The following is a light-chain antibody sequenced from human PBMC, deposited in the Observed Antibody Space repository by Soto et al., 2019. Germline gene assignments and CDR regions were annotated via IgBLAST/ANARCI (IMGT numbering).Light chain of an antibody. CDR1: QSVSSSY. CDR2: DAS. J-gene: IGKJ5*01. V-gene: IGKV3-15*01. Sequence: IVFTQSACTLSLSPGERATLSCRASQSVSSSYLAWYQQKPGQAPRLLIFDASTRATGIPARFSGSGSGTEFTLTISGLQSEDFAIYYCQQYNKWPLITFGQGTRLEIK. CDR3: QQYNKWPLIT.